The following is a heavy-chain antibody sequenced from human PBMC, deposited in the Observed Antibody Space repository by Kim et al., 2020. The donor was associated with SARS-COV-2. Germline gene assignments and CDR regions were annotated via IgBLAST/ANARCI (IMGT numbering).Heavy chain of an antibody. CDR3: ATGGHYHGD. V-gene: IGHV3-15*01. J-gene: IGHJ4*02. Sequence: GTTDYTPPVKGRFTISRDDSMNPVFLQMNRLRTEDTALYYCATGGHYHGDWGQGTLVTVSS. D-gene: IGHD4-17*01. CDR2: GTT.